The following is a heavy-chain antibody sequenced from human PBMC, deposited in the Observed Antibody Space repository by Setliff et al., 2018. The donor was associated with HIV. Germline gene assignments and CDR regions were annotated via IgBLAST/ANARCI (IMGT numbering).Heavy chain of an antibody. V-gene: IGHV3-7*03. CDR2: IKQDGTET. J-gene: IGHJ4*02. D-gene: IGHD5-12*01. CDR1: GFTFSSYW. Sequence: LRLSCTASGFTFSSYWMTWVRQAPGKGLEWVANIKQDGTETYYVDSVTGRFTISRDNAKNSLYLQMNSLRAEDTAVYYCARCRDGYKTFDYWGQGALVTVSS. CDR3: ARCRDGYKTFDY.